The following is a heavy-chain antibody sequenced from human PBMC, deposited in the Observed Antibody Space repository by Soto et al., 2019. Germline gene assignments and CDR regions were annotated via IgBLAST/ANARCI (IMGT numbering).Heavy chain of an antibody. V-gene: IGHV4-59*02. CDR2: ISYSGNT. CDR3: ARAPMVLSRSYFDS. J-gene: IGHJ4*02. D-gene: IGHD2-8*01. CDR1: GGSVSNFY. Sequence: SESLSLTCTVSGGSVSNFYWSWIRQPPGKGLEWIGYISYSGNTNYNPSLKSRVSISVDTSKNQLSLNLTSVTAADTAVYYCARAPMVLSRSYFDSWGQGTPVTVSS.